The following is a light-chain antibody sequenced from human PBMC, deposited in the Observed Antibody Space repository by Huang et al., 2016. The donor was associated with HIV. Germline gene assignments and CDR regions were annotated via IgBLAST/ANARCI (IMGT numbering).Light chain of an antibody. Sequence: EIVMTQSPVTLSVSPGERATLSCRASQSVSTKLAWYQQKPGQAPRLLIYGASNRATGVPARFSGSGSGTEFTVTITSLQSEDCAIYYCHQYNNWPGTFGQGTKVEIK. CDR1: QSVSTK. CDR3: HQYNNWPGT. J-gene: IGKJ1*01. V-gene: IGKV3-15*01. CDR2: GAS.